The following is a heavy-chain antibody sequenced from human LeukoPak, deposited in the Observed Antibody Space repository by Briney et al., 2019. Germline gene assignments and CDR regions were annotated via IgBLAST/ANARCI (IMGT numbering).Heavy chain of an antibody. V-gene: IGHV1-8*01. CDR3: ARGVVPAAIVGWVYYCYYYMDV. D-gene: IGHD2-2*02. CDR1: GYTFTSYD. Sequence: ASVKVSCKASGYTFTSYDINWVRQATGQGLEWMGWMNPNSGNTGYAQKFQGRVTMTRNTSISTAYMELSSLRSEDTAVYYCARGVVPAAIVGWVYYCYYYMDVWGKGTTVTVSS. CDR2: MNPNSGNT. J-gene: IGHJ6*03.